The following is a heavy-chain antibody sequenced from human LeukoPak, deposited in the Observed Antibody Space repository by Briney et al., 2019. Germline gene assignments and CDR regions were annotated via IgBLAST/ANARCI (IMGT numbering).Heavy chain of an antibody. Sequence: ASVKVSCKASGYTFTGYYMHWVRQAPGQGLEWMGWNNPNSGGTNYAQKFQGRVTMTRDTSISTAYMELSRLRSDDTAVYYCARSIPVRYDILDPWGQGTLVTVSS. D-gene: IGHD3-9*01. CDR1: GYTFTGYY. CDR2: NNPNSGGT. CDR3: ARSIPVRYDILDP. J-gene: IGHJ5*02. V-gene: IGHV1-2*02.